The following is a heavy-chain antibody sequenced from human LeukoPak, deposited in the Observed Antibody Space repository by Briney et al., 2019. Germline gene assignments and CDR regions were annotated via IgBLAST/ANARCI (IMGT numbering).Heavy chain of an antibody. CDR2: INPNSGGT. CDR1: GYTFTGYY. CDR3: ARGPFQYDFWSGYYTADYYYMDV. Sequence: ASVKVSCKASGYTFTGYYIHWVRQAPGQGLEWMGWINPNSGGTNYAQKFQGRVTMTRDTSTSTAYMELSRLRSDDTAVYYCARGPFQYDFWSGYYTADYYYMDVWGKGTTVTVSS. D-gene: IGHD3-3*01. V-gene: IGHV1-2*02. J-gene: IGHJ6*03.